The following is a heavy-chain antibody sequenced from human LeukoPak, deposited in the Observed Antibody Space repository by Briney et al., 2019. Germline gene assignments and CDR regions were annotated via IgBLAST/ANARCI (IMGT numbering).Heavy chain of an antibody. Sequence: GGSLRLSCKGSGVTFGDYAVTWFRQAPGKRLEWVGFVRTKTHGGAPETAASVKGRFNVSRDDPEGIAYLQMTSLTTEDTAMYYCARINFRDYRGYTWFEPWGQGTLVTVSS. V-gene: IGHV3-49*03. D-gene: IGHD3-10*01. CDR3: ARINFRDYRGYTWFEP. J-gene: IGHJ5*02. CDR2: VRTKTHGGAP. CDR1: GVTFGDYA.